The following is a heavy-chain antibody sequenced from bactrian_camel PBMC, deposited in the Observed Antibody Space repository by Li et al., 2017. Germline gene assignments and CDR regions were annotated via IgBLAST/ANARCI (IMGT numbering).Heavy chain of an antibody. CDR3: AADYQWSCRMGVSTTYMY. D-gene: IGHD5*01. Sequence: HVQLVESGGGSVQAGDSLRLSCTGYISGCMAWYRQAPGKEREWVASIRRDASTLYPEAVNGRFTISQDDAKTTLYLQMNDLKPGDTAKYICAADYQWSCRMGVSTTYMYWGQGTQVT. CDR2: IRRDAST. CDR1: ISGC. V-gene: IGHV3S55*01. J-gene: IGHJ4*01.